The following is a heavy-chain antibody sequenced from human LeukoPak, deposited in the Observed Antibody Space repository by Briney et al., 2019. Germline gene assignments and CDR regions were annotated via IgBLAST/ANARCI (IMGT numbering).Heavy chain of an antibody. Sequence: GGSLRLSCAASGFTFSSYWMSWVRQAPGKGLEWVANIKQDGSEKYYVDSVKGRFTISRDNAKNSLYLQMNSLRAEDTAVYYCAVDLYSYAFDYWGQGTLVTVSS. CDR2: IKQDGSEK. V-gene: IGHV3-7*01. J-gene: IGHJ4*02. CDR1: GFTFSSYW. D-gene: IGHD5-18*01. CDR3: AVDLYSYAFDY.